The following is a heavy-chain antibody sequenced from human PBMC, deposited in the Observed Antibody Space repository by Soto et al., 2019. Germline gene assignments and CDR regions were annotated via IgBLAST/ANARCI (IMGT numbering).Heavy chain of an antibody. CDR3: ARHFDDYYGANVGFDP. CDR2: IHHSGST. Sequence: SETLSLTCAVSGDAISSNNWWTWVRQPPGKGPEWIGEIHHSGSTNYNPSLKSRVTISIDKSKNQFSLNLSSVTAADTAVYYCARHFDDYYGANVGFDPWGQGTLVTVSS. CDR1: GDAISSNNW. J-gene: IGHJ5*02. V-gene: IGHV4-4*02. D-gene: IGHD4-17*01.